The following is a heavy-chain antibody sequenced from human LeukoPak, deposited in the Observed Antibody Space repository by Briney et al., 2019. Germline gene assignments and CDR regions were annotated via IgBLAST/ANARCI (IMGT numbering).Heavy chain of an antibody. V-gene: IGHV1-46*01. D-gene: IGHD4-17*01. CDR1: GYTFTSYY. Sequence: ASVKVSCKASGYTFTSYYMHWARQAPGQGLEWMGIINPSGGSTSYAQKFQGRVTMTRDTSTSTVYMELSSLRSEDTAVYYCARDDYGDHWYFDLWGRGTLVTVSS. CDR2: INPSGGST. CDR3: ARDDYGDHWYFDL. J-gene: IGHJ2*01.